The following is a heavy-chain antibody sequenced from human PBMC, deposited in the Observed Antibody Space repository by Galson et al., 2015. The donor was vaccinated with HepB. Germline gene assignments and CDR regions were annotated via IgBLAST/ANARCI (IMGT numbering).Heavy chain of an antibody. J-gene: IGHJ4*02. CDR3: VRRSSGSFIDY. V-gene: IGHV5-51*01. D-gene: IGHD1-26*01. Sequence: KVSCKASGYTFAAYSIAWVRQAPGQGLEWMGIIYPGDSDIRYSSSFQGQVTISADKSISTAYLQWNSLKASDTAMYYCVRRSSGSFIDYWGQGTLVTVSS. CDR2: IYPGDSDI. CDR1: GYTFAAYS.